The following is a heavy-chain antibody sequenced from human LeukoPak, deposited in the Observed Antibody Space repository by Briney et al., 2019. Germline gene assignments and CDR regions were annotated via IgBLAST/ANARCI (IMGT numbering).Heavy chain of an antibody. V-gene: IGHV3-48*01. CDR2: ISSSSSTI. J-gene: IGHJ6*02. CDR1: GFTFSSYS. CDR3: AREWESWYSSSFYYYYGMDV. Sequence: PGGSLRLSCAASGFTFSSYSMNWVRQAPGKGLEWVSYISSSSSTIYYADSVKGRFTISRDNAKNSLYLQMNSLRAEDTAVYYCAREWESWYSSSFYYYYGMDVWGQGTTVTVSS. D-gene: IGHD6-13*01.